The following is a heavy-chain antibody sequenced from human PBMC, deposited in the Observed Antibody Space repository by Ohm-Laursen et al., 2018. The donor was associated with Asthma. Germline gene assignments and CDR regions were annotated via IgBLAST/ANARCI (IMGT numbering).Heavy chain of an antibody. V-gene: IGHV4-39*01. Sequence: TLTLTWTASGGSISSSSYYWAWIRQPPGKGLEWIGSIYYSGSTYQNPSLKSRVTMSVDTSKNQFSLKLSSVTAADTAEYYCARAPYSSGWLDPEYYYGMDVWGQGTTVTVSS. CDR2: IYYSGST. J-gene: IGHJ6*02. CDR1: GGSISSSSYY. CDR3: ARAPYSSGWLDPEYYYGMDV. D-gene: IGHD6-19*01.